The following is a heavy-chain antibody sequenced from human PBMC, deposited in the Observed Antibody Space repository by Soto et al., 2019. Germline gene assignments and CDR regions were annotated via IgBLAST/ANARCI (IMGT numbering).Heavy chain of an antibody. CDR2: IYYSGST. J-gene: IGHJ3*02. Sequence: QVQLQESGPGLVKPSETLSLTCTVSGGSISTYYWSWIRQPPGKGLEWIGYIYYSGSTNYNPSLKSRVTISVDTSKNQFSLKLSSVTAADTAVYYCARDRYGSGIRAFDIWGQGTMVTVSS. CDR3: ARDRYGSGIRAFDI. V-gene: IGHV4-59*01. CDR1: GGSISTYY. D-gene: IGHD3-10*01.